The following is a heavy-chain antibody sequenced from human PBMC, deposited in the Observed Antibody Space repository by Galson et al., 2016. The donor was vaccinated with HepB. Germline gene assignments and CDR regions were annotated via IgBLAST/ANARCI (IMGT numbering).Heavy chain of an antibody. Sequence: TLSLTCTVSGGSISSCGVYWTWIRQHPGKGLEWLGDIYYTGDTHYNPSLQSRLSISVDTSKNQFSLRLSSLTAADTAVYYCATSGHTYYYYGMAVWGPGTTVTVSS. CDR1: GGSISSCGVY. J-gene: IGHJ6*02. CDR3: ATSGHTYYYYGMAV. V-gene: IGHV4-31*03. CDR2: IYYTGDT. D-gene: IGHD3-10*01.